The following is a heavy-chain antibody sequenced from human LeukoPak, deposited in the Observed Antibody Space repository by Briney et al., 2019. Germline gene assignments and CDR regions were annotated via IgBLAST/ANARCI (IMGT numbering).Heavy chain of an antibody. CDR2: IYYSGST. V-gene: IGHV4-39*07. CDR3: ARDRSYDILTGYYAYDAFDI. CDR1: GGSISSSSYY. D-gene: IGHD3-9*01. Sequence: ETLSLTCTVSGGSISSSSYYWGWIRQPPGKGLEWIGSIYYSGSTYYNPSLKSRVTISVDTSKNQFSLKLSSVTAADTAVYYCARDRSYDILTGYYAYDAFDIWGQGTMVTVSS. J-gene: IGHJ3*02.